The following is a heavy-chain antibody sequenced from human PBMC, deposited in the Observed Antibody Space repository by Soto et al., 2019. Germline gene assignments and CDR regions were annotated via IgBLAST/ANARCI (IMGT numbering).Heavy chain of an antibody. CDR2: ISSSGSTI. V-gene: IGHV3-11*01. CDR1: GFTFSDYY. J-gene: IGHJ3*02. Sequence: GGSLRLSCAASGFTFSDYYMSWIRQAPGKGLEWVSYISSSGSTIYYADSVKGRFTISRDNAKNSLYLQMNSLRAEDTAVYYCARDNYCSGGSCYADDAFDIWGQGTMVTVSS. D-gene: IGHD2-15*01. CDR3: ARDNYCSGGSCYADDAFDI.